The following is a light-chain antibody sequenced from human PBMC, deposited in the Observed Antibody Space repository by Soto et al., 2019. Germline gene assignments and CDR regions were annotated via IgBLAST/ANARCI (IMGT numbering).Light chain of an antibody. CDR3: CAYAGSSIFYV. CDR1: SSDVGSYNL. V-gene: IGLV2-23*01. CDR2: EGS. Sequence: QSALTQPASVSGSPGQSITISCTGTSSDVGSYNLVSWYQQHPGKAPKLMIYEGSKRPSGVSNRFSGSKSGNTASLTVFGLQAEDEADYYCCAYAGSSIFYVFGSGTKFTV. J-gene: IGLJ1*01.